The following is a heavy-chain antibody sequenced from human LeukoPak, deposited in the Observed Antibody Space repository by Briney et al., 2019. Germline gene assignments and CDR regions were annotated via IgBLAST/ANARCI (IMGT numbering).Heavy chain of an antibody. CDR1: GFTFSTYS. D-gene: IGHD6-6*01. Sequence: GSLRLSCAASGFTFSTYSMTWVRQAPGKGLEWVSYIGSRSSTIYYADSVKGRFTISRDNSKNTLYLQMNSLRAEDTAVYYCAKEDEEYSSSFNYWGQGTLVTVSS. CDR2: IGSRSSTI. J-gene: IGHJ4*02. CDR3: AKEDEEYSSSFNY. V-gene: IGHV3-48*01.